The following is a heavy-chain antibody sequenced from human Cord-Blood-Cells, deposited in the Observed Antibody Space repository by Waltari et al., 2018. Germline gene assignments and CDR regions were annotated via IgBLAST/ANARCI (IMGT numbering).Heavy chain of an antibody. Sequence: QVQLVQSGAEVKKPGSSVKVPCKASGGPFSSYDILWVRQAPGQGLEWMGGIIPIFGTANYAQKFQGRVTITADESTSTAYMELSSLRSEDTAVYYCARERSSSWYAFDIWGQGTMVTVSS. J-gene: IGHJ3*02. CDR3: ARERSSSWYAFDI. V-gene: IGHV1-69*12. CDR2: IIPIFGTA. D-gene: IGHD6-13*01. CDR1: GGPFSSYD.